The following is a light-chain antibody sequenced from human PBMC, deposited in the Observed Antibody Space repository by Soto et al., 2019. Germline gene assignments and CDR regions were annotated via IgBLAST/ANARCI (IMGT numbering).Light chain of an antibody. V-gene: IGKV1-39*01. CDR3: QQSYITPPIT. CDR2: AAS. J-gene: IGKJ5*01. Sequence: DVQMTQSPSSLSAVVGDKVTIPCRASQSVSRYLNWYQHKPGKAPKLLINAASNLRSGVPSRFSGSGPGTDFTLTIDGLQPEDFAVYYCQQSYITPPITFGQGTRLEIK. CDR1: QSVSRY.